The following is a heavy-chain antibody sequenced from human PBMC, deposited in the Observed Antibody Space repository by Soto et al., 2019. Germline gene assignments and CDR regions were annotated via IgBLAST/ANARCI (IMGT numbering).Heavy chain of an antibody. J-gene: IGHJ5*02. CDR2: INPNSGGT. V-gene: IGHV1-2*02. CDR3: AREEDIVVVVAANNWFDP. CDR1: GYTSTGYY. D-gene: IGHD2-15*01. Sequence: ASVRVSCKASGYTSTGYYMHWVRQAPGQGLEWMGWINPNSGGTNYAQKFQGRVTMTRDTSISTAYMELSRLRSDDTAVYYCAREEDIVVVVAANNWFDPWGQGTLVTVS.